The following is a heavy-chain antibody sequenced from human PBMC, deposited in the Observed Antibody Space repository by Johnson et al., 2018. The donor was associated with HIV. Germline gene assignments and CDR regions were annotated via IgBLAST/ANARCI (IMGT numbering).Heavy chain of an antibody. V-gene: IGHV3-9*01. CDR2: ISWNSGSI. CDR1: GFTFDDYA. CDR3: ARDGVIPTGDAFDI. J-gene: IGHJ3*02. D-gene: IGHD2-21*01. Sequence: VQLVESGGGLVQPGRSLRLSCAASGFTFDDYAMHWVRQAPGKGLEWVSGISWNSGSIGYADSVKGRVTISRDKAKNSLYLQMNSLRAEDTAVYYCARDGVIPTGDAFDIWGQGTMVTVSS.